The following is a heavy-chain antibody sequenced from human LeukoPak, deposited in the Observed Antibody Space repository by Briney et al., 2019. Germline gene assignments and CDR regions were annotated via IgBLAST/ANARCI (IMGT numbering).Heavy chain of an antibody. CDR2: ISAYNGNT. J-gene: IGHJ4*02. D-gene: IGHD3-3*01. CDR1: GYTFTSYG. CDR3: ARDSAGLRFLEWLPYFDY. Sequence: GASVKVSCKASGYTFTSYGISWVRQAPGQGLEWMGWISAYNGNTNYAQKLQGRVTMTTDTSTSTAYVELRSLRSDDTAVYYCARDSAGLRFLEWLPYFDYWGQGTLVTVSS. V-gene: IGHV1-18*01.